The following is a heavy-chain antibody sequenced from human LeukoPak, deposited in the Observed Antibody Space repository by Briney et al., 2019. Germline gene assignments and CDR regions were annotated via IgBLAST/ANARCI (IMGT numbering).Heavy chain of an antibody. CDR3: ASNEWSGYYFDY. D-gene: IGHD3-3*01. Sequence: SETLSLTCTVSGGSISTSSYYWGWLRQPPGMGLEWIGSMYYSGNTYYNPSLKSRVTISVDTSKNQFSLKLSSVTAADTALYYCASNEWSGYYFDYWGQGTLVTVSS. CDR2: MYYSGNT. V-gene: IGHV4-39*01. J-gene: IGHJ4*02. CDR1: GGSISTSSYY.